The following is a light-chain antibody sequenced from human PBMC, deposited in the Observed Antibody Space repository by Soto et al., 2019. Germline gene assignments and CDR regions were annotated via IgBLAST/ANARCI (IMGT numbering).Light chain of an antibody. V-gene: IGKV3-11*01. CDR3: QQRTNWLT. CDR1: QSVTWY. Sequence: EIVLTQSPATLSLSPGERATLSCRASQSVTWYLAWYQQKPGQAPRLLIYDATNRATGIPARFSGSGSGTAVNLTISSLEPEDFAVYYCQQRTNWLTFGGGTRVEI. J-gene: IGKJ4*01. CDR2: DAT.